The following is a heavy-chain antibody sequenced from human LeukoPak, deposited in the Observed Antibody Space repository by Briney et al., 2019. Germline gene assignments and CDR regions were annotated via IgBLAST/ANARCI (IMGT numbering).Heavy chain of an antibody. V-gene: IGHV3-7*01. CDR2: IKQHGSNK. J-gene: IGHJ5*02. Sequence: GWSLRLSCVASGLSFSSSSMSWVRQAPGKGLAGVGNIKQHGSNKNYVDSLKGRFTISRDNAKNSLYMQLNSLRAEDTAVYYCAREDSGSYGPWFDPWGQGTLVTVSS. CDR3: AREDSGSYGPWFDP. CDR1: GLSFSSSS. D-gene: IGHD1-26*01.